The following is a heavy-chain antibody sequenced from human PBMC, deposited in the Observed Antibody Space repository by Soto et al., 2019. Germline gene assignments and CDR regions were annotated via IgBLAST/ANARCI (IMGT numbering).Heavy chain of an antibody. Sequence: QVHVVQSGAEVKKPGSSVKVTCKAFGGTFNSFGINWVRQAPGQGLEWMGGIIPVFGTTKYAQKFRHRVTLVADGSTSTSYMEWRSLTSDDPAVYYCAIEVWGRGGYYLDSWGQGTLVTVSS. CDR1: GGTFNSFG. CDR3: AIEVWGRGGYYLDS. J-gene: IGHJ4*02. D-gene: IGHD7-27*01. V-gene: IGHV1-69*01. CDR2: IIPVFGTT.